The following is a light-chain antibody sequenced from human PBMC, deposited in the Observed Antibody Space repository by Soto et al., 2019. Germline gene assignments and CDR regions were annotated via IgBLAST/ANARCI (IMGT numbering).Light chain of an antibody. J-gene: IGLJ2*01. Sequence: QSALTQPASVSGSPGQSITISCTGTSSDVGGYNYVSWYQQHPGKAPKLMIYDVSNRPSGVSNRFSGSKSGNTASLTISGLQAEDVGDYYCSSYTSSSTRVFGGGTKLTVL. V-gene: IGLV2-14*01. CDR2: DVS. CDR1: SSDVGGYNY. CDR3: SSYTSSSTRV.